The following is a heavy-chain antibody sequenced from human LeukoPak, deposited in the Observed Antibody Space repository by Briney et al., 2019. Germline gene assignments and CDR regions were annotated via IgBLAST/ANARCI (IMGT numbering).Heavy chain of an antibody. CDR3: ARNDSSGYFDY. J-gene: IGHJ4*02. CDR1: DYSISSGDY. CDR2: VYHSGST. V-gene: IGHV4-38-2*01. Sequence: PSETLSLTCAVSDYSISSGDYWGWIRQPPGKGLEWIGSVYHSGSTHYSPSLKSRVTISVDTSKYQFSLKLRSVTAADTAVYYCARNDSSGYFDYWGQGTLVTVSS. D-gene: IGHD3-22*01.